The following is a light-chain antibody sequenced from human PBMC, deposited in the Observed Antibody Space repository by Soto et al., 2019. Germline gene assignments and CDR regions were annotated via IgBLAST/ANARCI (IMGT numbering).Light chain of an antibody. CDR1: SSDVGGYNY. Sequence: LTQPPFASGSPGESVTISCTGTSSDVGGYNYVSWYQQHPGKAPKLMIYEVSKRPSGVPDRFSGSKSGNTASLTVSGLQAEDEADYYCSSYAGNKNVFGTGTKVTVL. V-gene: IGLV2-8*01. CDR2: EVS. J-gene: IGLJ1*01. CDR3: SSYAGNKNV.